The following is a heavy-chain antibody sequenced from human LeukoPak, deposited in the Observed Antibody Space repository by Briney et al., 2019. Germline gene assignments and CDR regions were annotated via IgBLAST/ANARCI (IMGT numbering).Heavy chain of an antibody. J-gene: IGHJ4*02. CDR2: IYYSGST. V-gene: IGHV4-39*01. CDR3: ARLPSNYYDSSGYYFDY. CDR1: GGSISSSSYY. D-gene: IGHD3-22*01. Sequence: SETLSLTCTVSGGSISSSSYYWGWIRQPPGKGLEWIGSIYYSGSTYYNPSLKSRVTISVDTSKNQFSLKLSSVTAADTAVYCCARLPSNYYDSSGYYFDYWGQGTLVTVSS.